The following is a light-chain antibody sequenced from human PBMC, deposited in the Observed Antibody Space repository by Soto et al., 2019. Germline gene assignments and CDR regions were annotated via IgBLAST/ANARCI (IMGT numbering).Light chain of an antibody. Sequence: QSVLTQPPSASGTPGQRVTISCSGSSSNIGSKTVNWYQQLPGTAPKLLIYSNNQRPSGVPDRFSGSKSGTSASLAISGRQSEDGADYCCAAWDDSLNGVVFGGGTKLTVL. CDR2: SNN. CDR3: AAWDDSLNGVV. CDR1: SSNIGSKT. V-gene: IGLV1-44*01. J-gene: IGLJ2*01.